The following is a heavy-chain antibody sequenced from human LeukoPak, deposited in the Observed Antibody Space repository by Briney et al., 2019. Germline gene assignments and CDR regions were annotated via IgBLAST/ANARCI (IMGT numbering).Heavy chain of an antibody. J-gene: IGHJ4*02. Sequence: PSETLSLTCTVSGGSISSSNYYWGWIRQPPGKGLEWIGSIHYSGSTYYNPSLTSRATLSIDTSKNQFSLKLTSVTAADTAVYYCARQTGSGLFILPGGQGTLVTVSS. V-gene: IGHV4-39*01. CDR1: GGSISSSNYY. CDR3: ARQTGSGLFILP. CDR2: IHYSGST. D-gene: IGHD3/OR15-3a*01.